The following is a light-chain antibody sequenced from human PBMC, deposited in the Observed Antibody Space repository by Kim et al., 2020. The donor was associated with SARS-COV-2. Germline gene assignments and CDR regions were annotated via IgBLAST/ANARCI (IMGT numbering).Light chain of an antibody. J-gene: IGKJ4*01. CDR3: QQYSSAPLT. CDR2: GAS. Sequence: SPGERATLSCRASQSVTGTYLAWYQQKPGQAPRLLIYGASSRASGIPDRFSGSGSGTDFTLTISRLEAEDFAVYYCQQYSSAPLTFGRGTKVEIK. CDR1: QSVTGTY. V-gene: IGKV3-20*01.